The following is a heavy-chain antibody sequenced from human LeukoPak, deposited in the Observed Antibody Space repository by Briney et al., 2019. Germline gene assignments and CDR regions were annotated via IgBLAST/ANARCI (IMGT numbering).Heavy chain of an antibody. CDR1: GGSFSGYY. D-gene: IGHD2-21*02. CDR2: INHSGSS. Sequence: SETLSLTCAVYGGSFSGYYWSWIRQHPGKGLEWHGEINHSGSSNYNPSLKSRVTISVDTSKNQFSLKLSSVTAADTAVYYCARGNSIVVVTAIRGGFDYWGQGTLVTVSS. CDR3: ARGNSIVVVTAIRGGFDY. J-gene: IGHJ4*02. V-gene: IGHV4-34*01.